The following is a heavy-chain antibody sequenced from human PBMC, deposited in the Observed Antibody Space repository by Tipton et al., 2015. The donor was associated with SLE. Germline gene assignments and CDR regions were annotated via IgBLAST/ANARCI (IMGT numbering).Heavy chain of an antibody. J-gene: IGHJ4*02. D-gene: IGHD1-26*01. Sequence: TLSLTCTVSGGSIGSKNHYWGWIRQPPGKGLEWIGNIYYSGSTYYNPSLKSRVTISVDTSKNQFSLKLSSVTAADTAVYYCAVRTVGATSVGKTPFDHWGQGTLVTVSS. CDR3: AVRTVGATSVGKTPFDH. CDR2: IYYSGST. CDR1: GGSIGSKNHY. V-gene: IGHV4-39*07.